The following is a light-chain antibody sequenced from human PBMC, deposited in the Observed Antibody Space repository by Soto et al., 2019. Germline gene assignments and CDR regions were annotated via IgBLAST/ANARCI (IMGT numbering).Light chain of an antibody. J-gene: IGKJ2*01. V-gene: IGKV3-20*01. CDR1: QSVSSSY. CDR3: EQDGSSPPYA. CDR2: GAS. Sequence: EIGFTQSPGTLPLSPGETTTLSCRANQSVSSSYLAWYHQKPGQAPSLLLYGASSMATASPERFSGSGSGAGFKLAISRPEPEDFAVYYGEQDGSSPPYACGQGTKVLIE.